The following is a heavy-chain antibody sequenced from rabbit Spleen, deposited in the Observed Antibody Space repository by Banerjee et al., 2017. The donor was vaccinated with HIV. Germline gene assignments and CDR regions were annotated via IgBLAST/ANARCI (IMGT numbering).Heavy chain of an antibody. J-gene: IGHJ6*01. Sequence: QEQLVESGGGLVQPEGSLTLTCTASGFSFSGSGYMCWVRQAPGKGLEWIACIDTGSSGFTYFASWAKGRFTCSKTSSTTVTLQMTSLTVADTATYFCARDTGSSFSSYGMDLWGQGTLVTVS. CDR1: GFSFSGSGY. CDR2: IDTGSSGFT. CDR3: ARDTGSSFSSYGMDL. D-gene: IGHD8-1*01. V-gene: IGHV1S45*01.